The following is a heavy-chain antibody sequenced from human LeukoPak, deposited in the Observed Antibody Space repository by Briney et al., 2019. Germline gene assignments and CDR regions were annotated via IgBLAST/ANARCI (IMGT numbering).Heavy chain of an antibody. CDR1: GFTVSSNY. V-gene: IGHV3-66*01. Sequence: PGGSLRLSCAASGFTVSSNYMSWVRQAPGKGLEWVSVIYTGGNTYDADSVKGRFTISRDNAKNTVSLEMNSLRSEDAAIYYCARDFPDNSLFDLWGQGTLVSVSS. D-gene: IGHD5-24*01. J-gene: IGHJ4*02. CDR3: ARDFPDNSLFDL. CDR2: IYTGGNT.